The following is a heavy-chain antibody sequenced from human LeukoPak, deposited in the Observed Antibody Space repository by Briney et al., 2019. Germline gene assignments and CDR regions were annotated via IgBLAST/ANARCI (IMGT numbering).Heavy chain of an antibody. Sequence: ASETLSLTCTVSGGSISSGSYYWSWIRQPAGKGLEWIGRIYTSGSTNYNPSLKSRVTISVDTSKNQFSLKLSSVTAADTAVYYCARDRYYYDSSVFFDYWGQGTLVTVSS. V-gene: IGHV4-61*02. CDR2: IYTSGST. J-gene: IGHJ4*02. D-gene: IGHD3-22*01. CDR1: GGSISSGSYY. CDR3: ARDRYYYDSSVFFDY.